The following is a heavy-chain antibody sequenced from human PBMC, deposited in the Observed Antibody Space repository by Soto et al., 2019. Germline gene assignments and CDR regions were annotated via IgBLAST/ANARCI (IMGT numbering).Heavy chain of an antibody. CDR1: GFAFNIYG. CDR2: IWYDGTYK. D-gene: IGHD3-22*01. V-gene: IGHV3-30*18. CDR3: AKARSGYYDSRPDY. J-gene: IGHJ4*02. Sequence: QVKLVESGGGVVQPGRSLRLSCAASGFAFNIYGMHWVRQAPGKGLEWVAVIWYDGTYKFYADSVKGRFTISRDNSKNTLYLQMNNLRAEDTAVYYCAKARSGYYDSRPDYWGQGTLVTVSS.